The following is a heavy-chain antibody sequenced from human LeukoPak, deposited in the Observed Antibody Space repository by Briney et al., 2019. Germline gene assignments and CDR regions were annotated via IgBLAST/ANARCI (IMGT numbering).Heavy chain of an antibody. D-gene: IGHD6-13*01. CDR3: ARDGVSGYTTSWYDY. J-gene: IGHJ4*02. CDR2: IKQDGSER. CDR1: GFTSSNYW. Sequence: GGSLRLSCAASGFTSSNYWMSWVRQVPGRGLEWVANIKQDGSERYYVDSVKGRFTVSRDNAKNSLYLQMNSLRAEDTAVYSCARDGVSGYTTSWYDYWGQGTLVTVSS. V-gene: IGHV3-7*01.